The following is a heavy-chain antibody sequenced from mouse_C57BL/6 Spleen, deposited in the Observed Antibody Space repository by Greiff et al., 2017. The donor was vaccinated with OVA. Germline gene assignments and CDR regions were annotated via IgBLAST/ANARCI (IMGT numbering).Heavy chain of an antibody. CDR3: VRRDGSSYGFAY. CDR1: GFSFNTYA. V-gene: IGHV10-1*01. Sequence: EVQGVESGGGLVQPKGSLKLSCAASGFSFNTYAMNWVRQAPGKGLEWVARIRSKSNNYATYYADSVKDRFTISRDDSESMLYLQMNNLKTEDTAMYYCVRRDGSSYGFAYWGQGTLVTVSA. D-gene: IGHD1-1*01. J-gene: IGHJ3*01. CDR2: IRSKSNNYAT.